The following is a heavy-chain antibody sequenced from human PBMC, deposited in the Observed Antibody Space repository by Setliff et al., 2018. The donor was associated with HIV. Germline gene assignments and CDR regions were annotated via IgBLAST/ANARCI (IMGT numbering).Heavy chain of an antibody. CDR1: GFTFSSYA. D-gene: IGHD5-12*01. CDR2: ISYDGSNK. J-gene: IGHJ4*02. Sequence: GGSLRLSCAASGFTFSSYAMHWVRQAPGKGLEWVAVISYDGSNKYYADSVKGRSTISRDNSKNTLYLQMNSLRAEDTAVYYCASRDGYNSGLDFWGQGTLVTVSS. CDR3: ASRDGYNSGLDF. V-gene: IGHV3-30*04.